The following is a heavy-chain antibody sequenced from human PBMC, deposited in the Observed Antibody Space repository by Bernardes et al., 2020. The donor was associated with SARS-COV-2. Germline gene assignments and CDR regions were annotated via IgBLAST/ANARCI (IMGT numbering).Heavy chain of an antibody. CDR1: RDTFPRYA. D-gene: IGHD6-6*01. CDR3: AREPIAARPGIWFDP. Sequence: SVQVSCQASRDTFPRYAFIWVRQAPGQGLACVGRIIPRLGSTNYAQNLPGRVTITADESSSTAYMELSSLRSEDTALYYCAREPIAARPGIWFDPWCQGTLVTVSS. V-gene: IGHV1-69*11. CDR2: IIPRLGST. J-gene: IGHJ5*02.